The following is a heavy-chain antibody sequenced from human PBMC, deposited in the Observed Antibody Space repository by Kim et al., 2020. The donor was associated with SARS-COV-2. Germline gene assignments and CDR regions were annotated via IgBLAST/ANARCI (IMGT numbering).Heavy chain of an antibody. CDR2: IYYSGST. CDR3: ARQILSSDYYESSGYRQFDY. CDR1: GGSISSSSYY. J-gene: IGHJ4*02. D-gene: IGHD3-22*01. Sequence: SETLSLTCTVSGGSISSSSYYWGWIRQPPGKGLEWIGSIYYSGSTYYNPSLKSRVTISVDTSKNQFSLKLSSVTAADTAVYYCARQILSSDYYESSGYRQFDYWGQGTVVTVSS. V-gene: IGHV4-39*01.